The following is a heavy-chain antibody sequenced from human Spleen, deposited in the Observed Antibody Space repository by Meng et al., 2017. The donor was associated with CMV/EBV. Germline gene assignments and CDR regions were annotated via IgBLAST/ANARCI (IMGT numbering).Heavy chain of an antibody. D-gene: IGHD3-3*01. CDR3: ARLGHAIFGVVIQDN. V-gene: IGHV3-53*01. Sequence: GESLKISCVASGFTFSGYGMNWVRQAPGKGLEWVSVIYRGGSTYYADFVKGRFTISRDNSKNKLYLQMNSLRAEDTAVYYCARLGHAIFGVVIQDNWGQGTLVTVSS. CDR2: IYRGGST. J-gene: IGHJ4*02. CDR1: GFTFSGYG.